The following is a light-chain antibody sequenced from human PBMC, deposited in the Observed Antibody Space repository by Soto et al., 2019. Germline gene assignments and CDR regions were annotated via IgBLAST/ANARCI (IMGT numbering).Light chain of an antibody. Sequence: QSALTQPASVSGSPGQSITISCTGTSSDVGGYKYVSWYQQKSGKAPELMIYEVSNRPSGVSNRFSGSKSGNTASLTISGLQAEDEAYYYCSSYTSSSTLVFGGGTQLTVL. V-gene: IGLV2-14*01. CDR3: SSYTSSSTLV. CDR1: SSDVGGYKY. CDR2: EVS. J-gene: IGLJ7*01.